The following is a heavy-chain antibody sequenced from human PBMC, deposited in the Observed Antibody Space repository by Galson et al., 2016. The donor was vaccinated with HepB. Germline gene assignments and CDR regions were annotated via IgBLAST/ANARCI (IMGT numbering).Heavy chain of an antibody. D-gene: IGHD3-22*01. CDR2: VYYSGRT. V-gene: IGHV4-39*01. CDR1: GASIRSRSFY. Sequence: SETLSLTCTVSGASIRSRSFYWGWIRQPPGQGLEWIGSVYYSGRTSYNPSLQSRVTMSIDTSKNQFSLRLSSVTAADTAVYYCARLMGFDSSGLWGQGTLVTVSS. J-gene: IGHJ4*02. CDR3: ARLMGFDSSGL.